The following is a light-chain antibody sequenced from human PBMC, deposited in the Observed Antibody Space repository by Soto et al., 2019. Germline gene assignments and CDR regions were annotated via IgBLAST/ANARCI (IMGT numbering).Light chain of an antibody. J-gene: IGKJ1*01. CDR1: QSVTSNY. CDR2: GAS. CDR3: HQYGSSPGT. Sequence: EVDLTQSPGTLSLSPGERATLSCRASQSVTSNYIAWYQQKPGQAPRLLLFGASIRDTGIPVRFSGSGSGTDFTLTITRLEPEDFAVYYCHQYGSSPGTFGHGTKVDI. V-gene: IGKV3-20*01.